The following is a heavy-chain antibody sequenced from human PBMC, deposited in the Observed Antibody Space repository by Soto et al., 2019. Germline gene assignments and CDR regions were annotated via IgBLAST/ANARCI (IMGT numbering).Heavy chain of an antibody. CDR1: GFTFRSYA. J-gene: IGHJ3*02. CDR2: ISESGGRT. V-gene: IGHV3-23*01. D-gene: IGHD3-22*01. CDR3: AKGTSDSSGYRNDAFDI. Sequence: GGSLRLSCAASGFTFRSYAMNWVRQAPGKGLEWVSGISESGGRTYYADSVKGRFTISRDNSKNTLYLQMNSLRAEDTAVYYCAKGTSDSSGYRNDAFDIWGQGTMVTVSS.